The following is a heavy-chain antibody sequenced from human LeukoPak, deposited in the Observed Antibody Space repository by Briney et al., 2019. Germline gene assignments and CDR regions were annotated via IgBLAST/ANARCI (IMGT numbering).Heavy chain of an antibody. CDR3: AREGESYPDLDY. CDR1: GVTFSADS. CDR2: ISASTSTI. Sequence: GGSLRLSRVVSGVTFSADSMNWVRQAPGKGLGWVAYISASTSTIYYADSLYGRFTTSRDNTQNSLYLQINTLRAEDTPLCFCAREGESYPDLDYWGQGTLVTVSS. D-gene: IGHD3-10*01. J-gene: IGHJ4*02. V-gene: IGHV3-48*01.